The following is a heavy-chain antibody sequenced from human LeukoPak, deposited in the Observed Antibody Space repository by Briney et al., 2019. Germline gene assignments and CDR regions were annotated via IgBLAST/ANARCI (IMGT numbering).Heavy chain of an antibody. J-gene: IGHJ4*02. D-gene: IGHD3-10*01. Sequence: PSETLSLTCTVSGGSISSSNYHWGWIRQAPGKGLEWIGSMYYSGSTYHNPSLKSRVTISVDTSKNQFSLKLSSVTAADTAVYYCARGRASSLLWFGETDYWGQGTLVTVSS. CDR1: GGSISSSNYH. CDR3: ARGRASSLLWFGETDY. CDR2: MYYSGST. V-gene: IGHV4-39*07.